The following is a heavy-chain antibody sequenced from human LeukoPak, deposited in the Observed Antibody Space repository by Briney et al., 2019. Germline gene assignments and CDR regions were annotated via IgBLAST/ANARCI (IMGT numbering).Heavy chain of an antibody. V-gene: IGHV1-24*01. CDR1: GYSLTELS. CDR2: FDPEDGDI. J-gene: IGHJ4*02. D-gene: IGHD4-11*01. Sequence: ASVKVSCKVSGYSLTELSIHWVRQAPGKGLEWMGGFDPEDGDIIYAQKFQGRVTMTEDTSTDTAYMELRSLRSEDTAVYYCATTVFGRTTAISYFDYWGQGTLVTVSS. CDR3: ATTVFGRTTAISYFDY.